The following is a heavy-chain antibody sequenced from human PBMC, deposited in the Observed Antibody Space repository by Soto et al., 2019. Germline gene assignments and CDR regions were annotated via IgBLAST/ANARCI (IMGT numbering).Heavy chain of an antibody. CDR3: ARALICINMVRAVIITHDWFDP. CDR1: GGSFSGYY. J-gene: IGHJ5*02. CDR2: INHSGST. V-gene: IGHV4-34*01. D-gene: IGHD3-10*01. Sequence: PSETLSLTCAVYGGSFSGYYWSWIRQPPGKGLEWIGEINHSGSTNYNPSLKSRVTISVDTSKNQFSLKLSSVTAADTAVYYCARALICINMVRAVIITHDWFDPWGQGTLVTVSS.